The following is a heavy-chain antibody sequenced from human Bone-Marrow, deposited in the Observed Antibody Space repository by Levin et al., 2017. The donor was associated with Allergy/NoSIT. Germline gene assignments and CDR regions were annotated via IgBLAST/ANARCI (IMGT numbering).Heavy chain of an antibody. CDR3: AREATTLNWCDP. V-gene: IGHV4-30-4*08. CDR1: GDSLISGDYY. J-gene: IGHJ5*02. CDR2: MYYSGIR. Sequence: SQTLSLTCTVSGDSLISGDYYWSWIRQPPGKGLEWIGYMYYSGIRYYNPSLESRVTILLDTSKNQFSLKLSSVTAADTAVYYCAREATTLNWCDPWGQGTLVTVSS. D-gene: IGHD1-14*01.